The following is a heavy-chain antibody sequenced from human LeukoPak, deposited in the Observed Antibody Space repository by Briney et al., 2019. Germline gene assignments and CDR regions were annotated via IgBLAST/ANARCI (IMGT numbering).Heavy chain of an antibody. Sequence: ASVKVSCKVSGYTFTGYYVHWVRQAPGQGLEWMGRINPNSGDTNYAQKFQGRVTMTRDTSIGTAYMELSRLRSDDTAVYYCARDYCGGDCFPDYWGQGTLVTVSS. CDR2: INPNSGDT. J-gene: IGHJ4*02. V-gene: IGHV1-2*06. D-gene: IGHD2-21*02. CDR1: GYTFTGYY. CDR3: ARDYCGGDCFPDY.